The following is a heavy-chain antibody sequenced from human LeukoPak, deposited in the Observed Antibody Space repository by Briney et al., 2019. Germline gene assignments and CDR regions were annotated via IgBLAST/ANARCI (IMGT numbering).Heavy chain of an antibody. D-gene: IGHD3-22*01. V-gene: IGHV4-30-4*01. CDR2: IYYSGST. CDR3: ARALGWGNSGYYLYYFDY. Sequence: PSQTLSLTCTVSGGSISSGDYYWSWIRQPPGKGLEWIGYIYYSGSTYYNPSLKSRVTISVDTSTNQFSLKLTSVTAADTAVYYCARALGWGNSGYYLYYFDYWGQGTLVTVSP. J-gene: IGHJ4*02. CDR1: GGSISSGDYY.